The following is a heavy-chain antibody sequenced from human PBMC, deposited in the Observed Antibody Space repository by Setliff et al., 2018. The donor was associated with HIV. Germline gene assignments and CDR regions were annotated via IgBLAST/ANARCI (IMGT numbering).Heavy chain of an antibody. V-gene: IGHV4-39*01. CDR3: ARVPFTTGFDY. CDR1: GDSTTSSSSY. D-gene: IGHD3-3*01. Sequence: SETLSLTCTVSGDSTTSSSSYWGWIRQPPGKGLEWIGNIYYSGSTYYNPSLKSRVTISVDTSKNQFSLKLSSVTAADTAIYYCARVPFTTGFDYWGQGILVTVSS. CDR2: IYYSGST. J-gene: IGHJ4*02.